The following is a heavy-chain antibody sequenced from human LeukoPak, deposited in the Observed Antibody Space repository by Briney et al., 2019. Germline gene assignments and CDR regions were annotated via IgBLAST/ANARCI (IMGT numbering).Heavy chain of an antibody. CDR3: ARSSRTSSLAWFDP. V-gene: IGHV6-1*01. J-gene: IGHJ5*02. CDR1: GDSVSSNSAA. CDR2: TYYRSKWYN. D-gene: IGHD2-2*01. Sequence: SQTLSLTCAISGDSVSSNSAAWNWIRQSPSRGLEWLGRTYYRSKWYNDYAVSVKSRVNINPDTSKNQFSLQLNSVTPEDTAVYYCARSSRTSSLAWFDPWGQGTLVTVSS.